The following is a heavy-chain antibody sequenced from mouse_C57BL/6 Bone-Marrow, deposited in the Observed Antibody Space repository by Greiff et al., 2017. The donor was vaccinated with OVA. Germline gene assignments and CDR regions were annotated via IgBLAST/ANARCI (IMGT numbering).Heavy chain of an antibody. J-gene: IGHJ4*01. CDR2: IYPGDGDT. V-gene: IGHV1-82*01. CDR1: GYAFSSSW. Sequence: QVQLQQSGPELVKPGASVKISCKASGYAFSSSWMNWVKQRPGKGLEWIGRIYPGDGDTNYNGTFKGKATLTADKSSSTAYMQLSSLTSEDSAVYVCARGLNWPNYYAMDYWGQGTSVTVSS. CDR3: ARGLNWPNYYAMDY. D-gene: IGHD4-1*01.